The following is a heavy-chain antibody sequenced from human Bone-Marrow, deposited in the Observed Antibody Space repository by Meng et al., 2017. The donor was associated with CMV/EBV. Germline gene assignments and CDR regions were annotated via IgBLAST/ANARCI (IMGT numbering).Heavy chain of an antibody. D-gene: IGHD3-3*01. Sequence: ASVKVSCKASGYTFTGYYMHWVRQAPGQGLEWMGWINPNSGGTNYAQKFQGRVTMTRDTSISTAYMELSRLRSDDTAVYYCARVSGVLRFLEWSQMTEINYWGHGTLVTVSS. CDR1: GYTFTGYY. CDR2: INPNSGGT. CDR3: ARVSGVLRFLEWSQMTEINY. J-gene: IGHJ4*01. V-gene: IGHV1-2*02.